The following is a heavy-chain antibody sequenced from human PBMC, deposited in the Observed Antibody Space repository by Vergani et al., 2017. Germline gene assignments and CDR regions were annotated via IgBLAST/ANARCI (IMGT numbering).Heavy chain of an antibody. CDR1: GFTFSSYA. J-gene: IGHJ4*02. V-gene: IGHV3-64*01. CDR2: ISSNGGIT. Sequence: EVQLVESGGGLVQPGGSLRLSCAASGFTFSSYAMHWVRQAPGKGLEYVSAISSNGGITYYANSVKGRFTISRDNSKNTLYLQMGSLRAEDMDVYYCASGGVDTAMVTFDYWGQGTLVTVSS. CDR3: ASGGVDTAMVTFDY. D-gene: IGHD5-18*01.